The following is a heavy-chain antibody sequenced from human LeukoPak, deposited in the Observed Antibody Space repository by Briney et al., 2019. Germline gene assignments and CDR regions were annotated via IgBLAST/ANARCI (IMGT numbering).Heavy chain of an antibody. CDR1: GFTFSNYG. V-gene: IGHV3-30*12. CDR2: IYYDGSSK. J-gene: IGHJ4*02. CDR3: ARGYSSSWYLD. Sequence: GGSLRLSCAASGFTFSNYGIHWVRQAPGKGLEWVAFIYYDGSSKYYADSVKGRFTISRDNAKKSLSLQMNSLRADDTAVYYCARGYSSSWYLDWGQGTLVTVSS. D-gene: IGHD6-13*01.